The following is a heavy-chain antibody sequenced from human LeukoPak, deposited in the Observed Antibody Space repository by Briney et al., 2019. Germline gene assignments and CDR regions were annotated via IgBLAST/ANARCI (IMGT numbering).Heavy chain of an antibody. V-gene: IGHV4-34*01. J-gene: IGHJ5*02. Sequence: KASETLPLTCAVYGGSFSGYYWSWIRQPPGKGLEWIGEINHSGSTNYNPSLKSRVTISVDTSKNQFSLKLSSVTAADTAVYYCARVEKDIVVVPAARWFDPWGQGTLVTVSS. CDR1: GGSFSGYY. CDR2: INHSGST. CDR3: ARVEKDIVVVPAARWFDP. D-gene: IGHD2-2*01.